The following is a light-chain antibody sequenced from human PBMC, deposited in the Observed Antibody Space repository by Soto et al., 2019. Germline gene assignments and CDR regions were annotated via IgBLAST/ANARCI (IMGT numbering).Light chain of an antibody. J-gene: IGKJ1*01. CDR1: QGTSSY. Sequence: IQMTQSPSSLSASTGDRVTITCRASQGTSSYLAWYQQKPGKAPKLLIYAASTLQSGVPSRFSGSGSGTDFTLTISCLQSEDFATYYCQQYYSYPQTFGQGTKVDIK. CDR3: QQYYSYPQT. CDR2: AAS. V-gene: IGKV1-8*01.